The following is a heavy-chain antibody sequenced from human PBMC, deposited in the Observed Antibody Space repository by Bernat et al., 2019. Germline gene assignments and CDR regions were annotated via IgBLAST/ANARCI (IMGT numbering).Heavy chain of an antibody. D-gene: IGHD3-3*01. Sequence: QVQLQESGPGLVKPSQTLSLTCTVFGGSISSGSYYWSWIRQPAGKGLEWIGRIYTSGSTNYNPSLKSRVTISVDTSKNQFSLKLSSVTAADTAVYYCARVIPLRFLAKFDPWGQGTLVTVSS. J-gene: IGHJ5*02. CDR2: IYTSGST. V-gene: IGHV4-61*02. CDR3: ARVIPLRFLAKFDP. CDR1: GGSISSGSYY.